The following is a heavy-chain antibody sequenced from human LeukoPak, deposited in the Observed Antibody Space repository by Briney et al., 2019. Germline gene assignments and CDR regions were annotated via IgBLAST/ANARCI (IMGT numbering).Heavy chain of an antibody. CDR3: ARDYDILTGYDMVPRTYYYYGMDV. Sequence: ASVKVSCKASGYTFTSYGISWVRQAPGQGLEWMGWISAYNGNTNYAQKLQGRVTMTTDTSASTAYMELRSLRSDDTAVYYCARDYDILTGYDMVPRTYYYYGMDVWGQGTTVTVSS. D-gene: IGHD3-9*01. CDR1: GYTFTSYG. CDR2: ISAYNGNT. V-gene: IGHV1-18*01. J-gene: IGHJ6*02.